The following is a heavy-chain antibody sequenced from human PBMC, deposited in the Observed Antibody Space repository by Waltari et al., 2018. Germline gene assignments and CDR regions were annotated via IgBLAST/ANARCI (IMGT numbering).Heavy chain of an antibody. CDR3: ARRIWVYYYYYYMDV. CDR1: GGSISSYY. D-gene: IGHD2-15*01. Sequence: QVQLQESGPGLVKPSETLSLTCTVSGGSISSYYWSWIRQPPGKGLEWIGYIYYSGSTNYNPSLKSRVTISVDTSKNQFSLKLSSVTAADTAVYYCARRIWVYYYYYYMDVWGKGTTVTISS. V-gene: IGHV4-59*01. CDR2: IYYSGST. J-gene: IGHJ6*03.